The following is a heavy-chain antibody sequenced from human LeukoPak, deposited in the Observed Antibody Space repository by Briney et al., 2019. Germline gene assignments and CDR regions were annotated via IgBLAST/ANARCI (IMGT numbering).Heavy chain of an antibody. Sequence: GGSLRLSCAASGFTFSSYAMSWVRQAPGKGLEWVPGISNSGGSTYYADSVKGRFTISRDNSKDTLYLQMNSLRAEDTAVYYCAEYYFYDSSGYQQYYFDYWGQGTLVTVSS. CDR1: GFTFSSYA. J-gene: IGHJ4*02. CDR3: AEYYFYDSSGYQQYYFDY. V-gene: IGHV3-23*01. D-gene: IGHD3-22*01. CDR2: ISNSGGST.